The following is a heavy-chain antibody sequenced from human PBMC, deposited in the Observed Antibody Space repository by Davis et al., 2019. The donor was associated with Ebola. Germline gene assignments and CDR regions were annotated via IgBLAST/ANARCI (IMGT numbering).Heavy chain of an antibody. CDR1: GGSFSGYY. D-gene: IGHD3-9*01. J-gene: IGHJ6*02. V-gene: IGHV4-34*01. Sequence: GSLRLSCAVYGGSFSGYYWGWIRQPPGKGLEWIGSIYYSGSTYYNPSLKSRVTISVDTSKNQFSLKLSSVTAADTAVYYCARGGDDILTGYYYYYGMDVWGQGTTVTVSS. CDR2: IYYSGST. CDR3: ARGGDDILTGYYYYYGMDV.